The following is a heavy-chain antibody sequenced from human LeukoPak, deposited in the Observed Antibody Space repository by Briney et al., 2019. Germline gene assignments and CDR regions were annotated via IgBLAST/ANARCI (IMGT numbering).Heavy chain of an antibody. CDR3: ARDRYVSSSWYPSAFDI. CDR1: GFTFSSYG. CDR2: IWYDGSNK. V-gene: IGHV3-33*01. Sequence: GGSLRLSCAASGFTFSSYGMHWVRQAPGKGLEWVAVIWYDGSNKYYADSVKGRFTISRDNSKNTLYLQMNSLRAEDTAVYYCARDRYVSSSWYPSAFDIWGQGTMVTVSS. J-gene: IGHJ3*02. D-gene: IGHD6-13*01.